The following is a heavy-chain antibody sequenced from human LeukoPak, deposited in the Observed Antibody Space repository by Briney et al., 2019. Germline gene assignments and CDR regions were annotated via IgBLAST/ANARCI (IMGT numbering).Heavy chain of an antibody. D-gene: IGHD1-26*01. CDR2: IIPIFGTA. CDR3: ARETPLVGATTLFDY. CDR1: GGTFSSYA. J-gene: IGHJ4*02. Sequence: SVKVSCKASGGTFSSYAISWVRQAPGQGLEWMGRIIPIFGTANYAQKFQGRVTITTDESTSTAYMELSSLRSEDTAVYYCARETPLVGATTLFDYWGQGTLVTVSS. V-gene: IGHV1-69*05.